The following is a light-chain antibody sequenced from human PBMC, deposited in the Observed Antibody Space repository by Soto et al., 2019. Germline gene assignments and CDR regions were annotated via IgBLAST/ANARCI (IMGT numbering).Light chain of an antibody. V-gene: IGKV3-15*01. Sequence: EIAMTQSPATLSVSPGERATLSCRASQSVSSNLAWYQQKPGQAPRLLIYGASTRATGIPARFSGSGSGTEFTLTISSLQSEDFAVYYCQQYNNWAMYTFGQGTKLDIK. CDR2: GAS. CDR3: QQYNNWAMYT. J-gene: IGKJ2*01. CDR1: QSVSSN.